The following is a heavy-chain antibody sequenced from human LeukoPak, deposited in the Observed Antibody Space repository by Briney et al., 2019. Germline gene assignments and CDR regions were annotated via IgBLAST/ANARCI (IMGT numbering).Heavy chain of an antibody. CDR1: GFTFSSYG. J-gene: IGHJ4*02. V-gene: IGHV3-30*02. CDR2: IRYDGSNK. Sequence: GGPLRLSCTASGFTFSSYGMHWVRQAPGKGLEWVAFIRYDGSNKYYADFVKGRFTISRDNSKNTLYVQMNSLRNEDSAVYYCAKDYRGDATRPRAPFHYWAQGTLVTASS. CDR3: AKDYRGDATRPRAPFHY. D-gene: IGHD2-2*01.